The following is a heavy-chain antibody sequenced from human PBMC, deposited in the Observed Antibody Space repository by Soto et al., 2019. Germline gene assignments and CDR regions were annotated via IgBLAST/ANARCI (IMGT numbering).Heavy chain of an antibody. CDR3: AVGYCSSASCSREYFQH. V-gene: IGHV4-38-2*01. CDR2: IYHSGST. D-gene: IGHD2-2*01. J-gene: IGHJ1*01. Sequence: SETLSLTCAVSGYSISSGYYWAWIRQPPGKGLEWIGTIYHSGSTFHNPSLKSRVTISVDTSKNQFSLRLSSVTAADTAVYYCAVGYCSSASCSREYFQHWGQGTLVTVSS. CDR1: GYSISSGYY.